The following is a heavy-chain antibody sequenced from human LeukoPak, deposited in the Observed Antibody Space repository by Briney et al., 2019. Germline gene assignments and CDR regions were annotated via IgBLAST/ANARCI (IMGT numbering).Heavy chain of an antibody. Sequence: ASVKVSCKASGYTFTSYDINWVRQATGQGLEWMGWMNPNSGNTGYAQKFQGRVTITRNTSISTAYMELSSLRSEDTAVYYCARAPNQCTNGVCYTRRVDYWGQGTLVTVSS. J-gene: IGHJ4*02. CDR1: GYTFTSYD. CDR2: MNPNSGNT. D-gene: IGHD2-8*01. V-gene: IGHV1-8*03. CDR3: ARAPNQCTNGVCYTRRVDY.